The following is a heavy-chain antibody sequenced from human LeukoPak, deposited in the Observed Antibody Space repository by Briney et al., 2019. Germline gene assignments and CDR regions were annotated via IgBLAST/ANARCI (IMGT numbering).Heavy chain of an antibody. CDR2: IYPGDSDT. J-gene: IGHJ4*02. Sequence: RGESLKISCKGSGYSFTNYWIGWVRQMPGKGLEWMGFIYPGDSDTRYSPSFQGHVTVSADKSINTAYLQWSSLKPSDTAMYYCATTDISMATGFDHWGQGSLVTVSS. CDR1: GYSFTNYW. V-gene: IGHV5-51*01. CDR3: ATTDISMATGFDH. D-gene: IGHD5-24*01.